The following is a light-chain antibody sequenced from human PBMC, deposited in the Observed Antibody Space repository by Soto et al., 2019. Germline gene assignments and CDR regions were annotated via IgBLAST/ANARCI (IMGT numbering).Light chain of an antibody. CDR2: DVS. J-gene: IGLJ1*01. Sequence: SVLTQPASVSGSPGQSITIFCTGTSSDVGGYNYVSWYQQHPGSAPKLMIYDVSSRPSGVSNRFSGSESGNTASLTISGLQAEDEADYYCSSYTSSFKLAVFGSGTKVTVL. CDR1: SSDVGGYNY. CDR3: SSYTSSFKLAV. V-gene: IGLV2-14*03.